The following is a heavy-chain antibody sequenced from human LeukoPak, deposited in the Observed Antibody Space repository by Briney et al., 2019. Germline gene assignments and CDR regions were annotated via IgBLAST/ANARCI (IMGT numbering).Heavy chain of an antibody. Sequence: SETLSLTCTVSGGSISSSSYYWGWIRQPPGKGLEWIGSIYYSGSTYYNPSLKSRVTISVDASENQFSLKLSSVTAADTAVYYCAREIVVVVAATRWFDYWGQGTLVTVSS. J-gene: IGHJ4*02. CDR3: AREIVVVVAATRWFDY. V-gene: IGHV4-39*01. D-gene: IGHD2-15*01. CDR2: IYYSGST. CDR1: GGSISSSSYY.